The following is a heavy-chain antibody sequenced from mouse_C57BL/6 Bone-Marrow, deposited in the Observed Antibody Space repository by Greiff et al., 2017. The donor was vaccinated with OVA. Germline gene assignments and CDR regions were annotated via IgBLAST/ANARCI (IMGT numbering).Heavy chain of an antibody. CDR2: IHPNSGST. Sequence: VQLQQSGAELVKPGASVKLSCKASGYTFTSYWMHWVKQRPGQGLEWIGMIHPNSGSTNYNEKFKSKATLTVDKSSSTAYMQLSSLTSEDSAVYYCARYSYGNSYAMDYWGQGTSVTVSS. J-gene: IGHJ4*01. V-gene: IGHV1-64*01. CDR1: GYTFTSYW. CDR3: ARYSYGNSYAMDY. D-gene: IGHD2-1*01.